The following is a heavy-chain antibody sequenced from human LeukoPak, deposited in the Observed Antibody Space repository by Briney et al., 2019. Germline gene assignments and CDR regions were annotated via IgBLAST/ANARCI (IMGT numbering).Heavy chain of an antibody. D-gene: IGHD2-15*01. CDR2: INPIFGTA. CDR3: ARRAGEYSHPYDY. J-gene: IGHJ4*02. CDR1: GGTFSGYA. Sequence: SVKVSCKASGGTFSGYAISWVRQAPGQGLEAMGGINPIFGTANYAQKFQGRVTITADESTSTAYMELSSLRSEDTAIYYCARRAGEYSHPYDYWGQGTLVTVSS. V-gene: IGHV1-69*13.